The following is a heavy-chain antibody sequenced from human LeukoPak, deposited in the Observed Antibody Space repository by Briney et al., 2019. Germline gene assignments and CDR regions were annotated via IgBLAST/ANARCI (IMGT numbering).Heavy chain of an antibody. Sequence: PGGSLRLSCAASGFTFSSYSMTWVRQAPGKGLEWVGRTKSKTDGGTTDYAAPVKGRFTISRDDSKDTLYLQMNSLKTEDTAVYYCTRAVVGASYAMDVWGQGTTVIVSS. D-gene: IGHD1-26*01. CDR1: GFTFSSYS. V-gene: IGHV3-15*01. CDR2: TKSKTDGGTT. CDR3: TRAVVGASYAMDV. J-gene: IGHJ6*02.